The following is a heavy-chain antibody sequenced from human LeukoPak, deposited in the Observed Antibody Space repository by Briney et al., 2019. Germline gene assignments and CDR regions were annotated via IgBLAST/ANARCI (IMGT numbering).Heavy chain of an antibody. Sequence: PSETLSLTCAVYGGSFSGYYWSWIRQPPGKGLEWIGEINHSGGANYNPSLKSRVTISVDMSKNQFSLKLSSVTAADTAVYYCASAQPWVINAFDIWGQGTMVTVSS. J-gene: IGHJ3*02. V-gene: IGHV4-34*01. CDR3: ASAQPWVINAFDI. CDR1: GGSFSGYY. D-gene: IGHD3-16*01. CDR2: INHSGGA.